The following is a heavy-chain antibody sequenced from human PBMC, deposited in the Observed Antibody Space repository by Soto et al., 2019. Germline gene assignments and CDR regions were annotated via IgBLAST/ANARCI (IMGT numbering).Heavy chain of an antibody. CDR2: IYYSGST. J-gene: IGHJ6*02. D-gene: IGHD4-17*01. CDR1: GGSISSSSYY. V-gene: IGHV4-39*01. CDR3: ASTTVTTESYYYYYGMDV. Sequence: PSETLSLTCTVSGGSISSSSYYWGWIRQPPGKGLEWIGSIYYSGSTYYNPSLKSRVTISVDTSKNQFSLKLSSVTAADTAVYYCASTTVTTESYYYYYGMDVWGQGTTVTVSS.